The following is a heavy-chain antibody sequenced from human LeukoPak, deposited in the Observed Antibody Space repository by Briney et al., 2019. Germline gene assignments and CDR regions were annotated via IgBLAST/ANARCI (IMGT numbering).Heavy chain of an antibody. CDR2: INTNTGNP. J-gene: IGHJ6*03. CDR1: GYTFTSYA. D-gene: IGHD6-6*01. Sequence: GASVKVSCKASGYTFTSYAMNWVRQAPGQGLEWMGWINTNTGNPTYAQGFTGRFVFSLDTSVSTAYLQISSLKAEDTAVYYCARGQSSSWSSYYYMDVWGKGTTVTVSS. CDR3: ARGQSSSWSSYYYMDV. V-gene: IGHV7-4-1*02.